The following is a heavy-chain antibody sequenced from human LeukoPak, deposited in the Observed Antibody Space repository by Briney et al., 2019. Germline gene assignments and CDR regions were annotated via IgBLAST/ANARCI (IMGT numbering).Heavy chain of an antibody. CDR3: ARHTDTTMVMGETTFDY. V-gene: IGHV4-30-4*08. CDR1: GGSISSGDYY. J-gene: IGHJ4*02. Sequence: SETLSLTCTVSGGSISSGDYYWSWIRQPPGKGLEWIGYIYYSGSTYYNPSLKSRVTISVDTSKNQFSLKLSSVTAADTAVYYCARHTDTTMVMGETTFDYWGQGTLVTVSS. D-gene: IGHD5-18*01. CDR2: IYYSGST.